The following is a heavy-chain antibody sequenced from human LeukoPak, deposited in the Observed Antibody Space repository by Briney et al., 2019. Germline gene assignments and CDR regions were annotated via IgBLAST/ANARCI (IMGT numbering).Heavy chain of an antibody. V-gene: IGHV4-59*11. CDR1: GASIDSHSW. Sequence: SETLSLTCAVSGASIDSHSWWSWIRQPPGKGLEWIGHIYYSGSADYNPSLKSRVIISVDTSKNQFSLMLSSVTATDTAVYYCARASSGLDYWGQGTLVTVSS. D-gene: IGHD5-12*01. CDR2: IYYSGSA. J-gene: IGHJ4*02. CDR3: ARASSGLDY.